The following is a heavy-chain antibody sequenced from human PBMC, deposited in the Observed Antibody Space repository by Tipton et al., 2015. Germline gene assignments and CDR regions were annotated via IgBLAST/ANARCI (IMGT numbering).Heavy chain of an antibody. J-gene: IGHJ4*02. V-gene: IGHV4-34*01. CDR2: INHSGGT. CDR1: GGSFSGYY. D-gene: IGHD3-3*01. CDR3: AGPRGMPAIFGPPWHYYFDY. Sequence: TLSLTCAVYGGSFSGYYWTWIRQPPGKGLEWIGEINHSGGTKYNPSLKSRVTMSVDTSKKQFSLKRDSVTAADTAVYYCAGPRGMPAIFGPPWHYYFDYWGQGALVTVSS.